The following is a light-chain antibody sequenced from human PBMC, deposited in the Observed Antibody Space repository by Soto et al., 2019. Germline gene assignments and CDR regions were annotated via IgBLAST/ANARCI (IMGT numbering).Light chain of an antibody. CDR1: SSNIGAGYD. CDR3: QSYDSSLSGWV. V-gene: IGLV1-40*01. Sequence: QSVLTQPPSVSGAPGQRVTISCTGSSSNIGAGYDVHWYQQLPGTAPKLLIYGNSNRPSGVPDRFSGSKSGTSASRAITGLRADDEADYYCQSYDSSLSGWVFGGGTKLTVL. CDR2: GNS. J-gene: IGLJ3*02.